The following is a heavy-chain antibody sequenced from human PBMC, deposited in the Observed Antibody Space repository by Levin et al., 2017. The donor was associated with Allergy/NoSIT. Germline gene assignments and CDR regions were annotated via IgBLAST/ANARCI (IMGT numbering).Heavy chain of an antibody. J-gene: IGHJ3*02. CDR1: GGSISSYY. V-gene: IGHV4-59*01. D-gene: IGHD6-19*01. CDR2: IYYSGST. CDR3: ARYSSGWYYEAFDI. Sequence: PSETLSLTCTVSGGSISSYYWSWIRQPPGKGLEWIGYIYYSGSTNYNPSLKSRVTISVDTSKNQFSLKLSSVTAADTAVYYCARYSSGWYYEAFDIWGQGTMVTVSS.